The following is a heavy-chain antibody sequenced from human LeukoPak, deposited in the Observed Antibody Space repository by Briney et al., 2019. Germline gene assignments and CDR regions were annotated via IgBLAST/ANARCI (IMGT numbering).Heavy chain of an antibody. CDR3: ANDWLVFDY. D-gene: IGHD5-12*01. J-gene: IGHJ4*02. Sequence: PGGSLRLSCVASGFTFSAYDLSWVRQAPGKGLEWVSSISGPGVTTYYADSVRGRFTISRDNSKNTLYLQMNSLRAEDTAVYYCANDWLVFDYWGQGTVVTVSS. CDR2: ISGPGVTT. CDR1: GFTFSAYD. V-gene: IGHV3-23*01.